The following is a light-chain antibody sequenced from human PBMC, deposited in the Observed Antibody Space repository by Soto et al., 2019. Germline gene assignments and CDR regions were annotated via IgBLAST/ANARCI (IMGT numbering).Light chain of an antibody. V-gene: IGKV3-20*01. CDR3: EQYGGSPWT. CDR2: GAS. J-gene: IGKJ1*01. CDR1: RSVSSNY. Sequence: EIVLTQSPGTLSLFPGERATLSCRASRSVSSNYLAWYQQKLVQAPRLLIYGASSRPTGIPDRFSGSGSGTDFTLTISRLEPEGFAVYYGEQYGGSPWTFGQGTEVETK.